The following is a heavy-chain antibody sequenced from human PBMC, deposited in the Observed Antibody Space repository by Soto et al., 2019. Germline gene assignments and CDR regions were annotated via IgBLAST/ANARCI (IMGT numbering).Heavy chain of an antibody. CDR3: AIDSLRYFDSRSRGFDP. D-gene: IGHD3-9*01. Sequence: QVQLQESGPGLVKPSGTLSLTCAVSGGSISSSNWWSWVRQPPGKGLEWIGEIYHSGSTNYNPSLKSRVTISVDKSKNQFSLKLSAVTAADTAVYYCAIDSLRYFDSRSRGFDPWGQGTLVTVSS. V-gene: IGHV4-4*02. J-gene: IGHJ5*02. CDR1: GGSISSSNW. CDR2: IYHSGST.